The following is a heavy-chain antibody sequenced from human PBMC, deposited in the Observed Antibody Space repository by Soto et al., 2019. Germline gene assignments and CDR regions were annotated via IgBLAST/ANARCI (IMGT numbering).Heavy chain of an antibody. Sequence: QVQLQESGPGLVRPSGTVSLTCAVSGVSISSDNWWSWVRQPPRKALEWIGEIHHSGSTNYNPSLKSRVTMSVVPSKDLFSLTLNSVTAADPAFYYCARDQGSHPGDWGQGTLVSVSS. CDR3: ARDQGSHPGD. J-gene: IGHJ4*02. D-gene: IGHD6-13*01. CDR2: IHHSGST. CDR1: GVSISSDNW. V-gene: IGHV4-4*02.